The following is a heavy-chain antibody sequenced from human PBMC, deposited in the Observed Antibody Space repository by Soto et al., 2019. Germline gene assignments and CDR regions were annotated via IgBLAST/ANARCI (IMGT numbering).Heavy chain of an antibody. J-gene: IGHJ6*02. D-gene: IGHD2-15*01. CDR1: GGTFSTHA. CDR2: IIPISGPT. Sequence: SVKVSCKASGGTFSTHAIIWVRQAPGHGLEWMGGIIPISGPTYYTQKFQGRVTITADEPTSTAFMELSSLKSEDTAVFYCARGYCSGGNCYSGMDVWGQGTMVTVSS. CDR3: ARGYCSGGNCYSGMDV. V-gene: IGHV1-69*13.